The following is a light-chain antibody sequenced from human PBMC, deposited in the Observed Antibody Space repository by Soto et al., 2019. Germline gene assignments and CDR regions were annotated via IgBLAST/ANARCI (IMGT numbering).Light chain of an antibody. CDR3: SSFAGNDNLV. J-gene: IGLJ3*02. CDR1: SSDVGAYPF. CDR2: EVS. V-gene: IGLV2-8*01. Sequence: QSALTQPPSASGSPGQSVTISCSGTSSDVGAYPFVSWYQHHPARPPKLIIYEVSMRPSGVPARFSGSKSGNTASLTVSGLQVEDGADYYCSSFAGNDNLVFGGGTKLTVL.